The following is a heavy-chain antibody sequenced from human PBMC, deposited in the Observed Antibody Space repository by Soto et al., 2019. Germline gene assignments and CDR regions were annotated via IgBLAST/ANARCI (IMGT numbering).Heavy chain of an antibody. Sequence: EVQLVESGGGLVQPGGSLRLSCAASGFTVSSNYMSWVRQAPGKGLEWVSVIYSGGSTYYADSVKGRFTISRDNSKNTLYLQINSLRAEDTAVYYCARETRPGTAPFDYWGQGTLVTVSS. CDR1: GFTVSSNY. CDR2: IYSGGST. CDR3: ARETRPGTAPFDY. J-gene: IGHJ4*02. D-gene: IGHD1-1*01. V-gene: IGHV3-66*01.